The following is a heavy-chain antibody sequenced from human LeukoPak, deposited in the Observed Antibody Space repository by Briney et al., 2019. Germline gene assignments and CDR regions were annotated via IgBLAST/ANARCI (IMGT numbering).Heavy chain of an antibody. CDR2: INSDGSST. V-gene: IGHV3-74*01. CDR1: GFTVNNNY. Sequence: QAGGSLRLSCAASGFTVNNNYMNWVRQAPGKGLVWVSRINSDGSSTSYADSVKGRFTISRDNAKNTLYLQMNSLRAEDTAVYYCAGCYYDSSGYHTWGQGTLVTVSS. CDR3: AGCYYDSSGYHT. J-gene: IGHJ5*02. D-gene: IGHD3-22*01.